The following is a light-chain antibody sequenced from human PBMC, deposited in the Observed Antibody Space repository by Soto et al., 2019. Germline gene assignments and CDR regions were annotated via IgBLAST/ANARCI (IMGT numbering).Light chain of an antibody. CDR1: SSNIGGNS. CDR3: AVWDDSLSGVV. V-gene: IGLV1-47*01. CDR2: KNN. Sequence: QSALTQPPSASGTPGQRVTISCSGSSSNIGGNSVYWYQQLPGTAPKLLIYKNNKRLSGVPERFSGSKSGTSASLAISGLRSEDEAHYYCAVWDDSLSGVVFGGGTKLTVL. J-gene: IGLJ2*01.